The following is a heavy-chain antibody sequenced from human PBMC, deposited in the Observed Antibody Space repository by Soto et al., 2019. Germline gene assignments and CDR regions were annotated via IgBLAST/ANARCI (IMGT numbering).Heavy chain of an antibody. CDR2: ISWNSGSI. Sequence: PWGSMRLSCAASGFTFDDYAMHWVRQAPGKGLEWVSGISWNSGSIGYADSVKGRFTISRDNAKNSLYLQMNSLRAEDTALYYCAKDIVATIFGEFDYWGQGTLVTVSS. CDR1: GFTFDDYA. V-gene: IGHV3-9*01. J-gene: IGHJ4*02. CDR3: AKDIVATIFGEFDY. D-gene: IGHD5-12*01.